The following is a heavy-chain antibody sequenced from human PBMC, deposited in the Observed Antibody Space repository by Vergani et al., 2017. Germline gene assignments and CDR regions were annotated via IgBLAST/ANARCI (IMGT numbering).Heavy chain of an antibody. J-gene: IGHJ2*01. CDR1: GFTFVDYA. V-gene: IGHV3-9*01. D-gene: IGHD4-23*01. Sequence: EVQLVESGGGLVQPGRSLRLSCAASGFTFVDYATHWVRHAPGKGLEWVSGINWNSDSIAYADSVKGPLTISRDNAQNSLYLQMDSLRAEDTALYYCVKDITASGNDWYFDLWGRGTLVTVSS. CDR3: VKDITASGNDWYFDL. CDR2: INWNSDSI.